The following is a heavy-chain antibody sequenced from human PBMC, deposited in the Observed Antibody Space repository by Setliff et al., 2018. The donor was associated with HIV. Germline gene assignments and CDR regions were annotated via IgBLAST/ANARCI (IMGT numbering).Heavy chain of an antibody. J-gene: IGHJ6*03. CDR2: INHDRTT. D-gene: IGHD3-3*01. CDR3: ARGSRQLTIFGVVFKTNYYFMDV. CDR1: GGSLSGYY. V-gene: IGHV4-34*01. Sequence: SETLSLTCAVYGGSLSGYYWSWIRQPPGKGLEWIGEINHDRTTNYNPSLKSRVTISVDTSKNQFSLTLNSVTAADTAVYYCARGSRQLTIFGVVFKTNYYFMDVWGKGTAVTSP.